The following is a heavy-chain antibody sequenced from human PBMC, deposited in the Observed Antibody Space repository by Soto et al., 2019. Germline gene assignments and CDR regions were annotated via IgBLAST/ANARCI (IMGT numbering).Heavy chain of an antibody. CDR2: IIPLFGTT. CDR3: ARAGTYYYNSSGFPLND. V-gene: IGHV1-69*06. J-gene: IGHJ4*02. Sequence: QVQVVQSGAEVKKPGSSVKVSCKASGGTFSNYALNWVRHAPGHGLEWKGAIIPLFGTTNYAQKFQGRVTITADKSTSAAYMELRNLRAGDTAVYYCARAGTYYYNSSGFPLNDWGQVTLVTVSS. CDR1: GGTFSNYA. D-gene: IGHD3-22*01.